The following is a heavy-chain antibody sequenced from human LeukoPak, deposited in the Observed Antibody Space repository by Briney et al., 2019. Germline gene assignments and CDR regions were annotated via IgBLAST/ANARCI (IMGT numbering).Heavy chain of an antibody. CDR1: GFTFSSYW. J-gene: IGHJ4*02. D-gene: IGHD2-2*01. Sequence: GGSLRLSCAASGFTFSSYWMHWVRQAPGKGLEWVSSIRGGSDFIYHADSVKGRFTVSRDNAKNSLYLQMNSLRAEDTAVYYCARDHAGIVLPAAVGAHWGQGTLVTVSS. CDR2: IRGGSDFI. CDR3: ARDHAGIVLPAAVGAH. V-gene: IGHV3-21*01.